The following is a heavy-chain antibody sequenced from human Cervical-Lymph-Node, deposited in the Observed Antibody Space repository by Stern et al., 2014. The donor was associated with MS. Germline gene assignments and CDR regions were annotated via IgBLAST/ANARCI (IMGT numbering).Heavy chain of an antibody. D-gene: IGHD3-22*01. CDR2: IVAGSGNT. Sequence: QLVQSGPEVKKPGTSVKVSCKASGFTFTSSAVQWVRQARGQRLEWIGWIVAGSGNTTYAQKFQERVTIARDMSTSTAYMELSSLRSEDTAVYYCAAEPMYYSDSVGAFDIWGQGTMVTVSS. J-gene: IGHJ3*02. V-gene: IGHV1-58*01. CDR1: GFTFTSSA. CDR3: AAEPMYYSDSVGAFDI.